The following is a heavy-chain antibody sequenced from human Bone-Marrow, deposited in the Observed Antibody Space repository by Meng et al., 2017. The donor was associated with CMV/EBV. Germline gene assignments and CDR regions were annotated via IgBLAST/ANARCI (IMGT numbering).Heavy chain of an antibody. CDR3: ARKGYCSSTSCYYGMDV. D-gene: IGHD2-2*01. J-gene: IGHJ6*02. V-gene: IGHV1-2*02. Sequence: ASVKVSCKASGYTFTGYYMHWVRQAPGQGLEWMGWINPNSGGTNYAQKFQGRVTVTRDTSISTAYMELSRLRSDDTAVYYCARKGYCSSTSCYYGMDVWGQGTTVTVSS. CDR1: GYTFTGYY. CDR2: INPNSGGT.